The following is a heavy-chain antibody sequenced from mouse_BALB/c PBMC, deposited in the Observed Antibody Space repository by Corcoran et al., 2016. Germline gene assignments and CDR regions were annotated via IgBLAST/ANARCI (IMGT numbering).Heavy chain of an antibody. D-gene: IGHD1-2*01. Sequence: QIQLQQSGPELVKPGASVKISCKASGSTFTDYYINWVKQKPGQGLEWIGWIYPGSGNTKYNEKFKGKATLTVDTSSSTAYMQLSSLTSEDTAVYFCARSDYGYGFAYWGQGTLVTVSA. CDR1: GSTFTDYY. CDR3: ARSDYGYGFAY. CDR2: IYPGSGNT. J-gene: IGHJ3*01. V-gene: IGHV1-84*02.